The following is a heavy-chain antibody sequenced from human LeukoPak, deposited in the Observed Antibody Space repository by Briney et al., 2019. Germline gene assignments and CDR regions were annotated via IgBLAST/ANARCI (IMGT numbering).Heavy chain of an antibody. CDR2: IKSKTDGGTT. CDR1: GFTFSNAW. CDR3: TTAGFQWELLS. Sequence: GGSLRLSCAASGFTFSNAWMSWVRQAPGKGLEWVCRIKSKTDGGTTDYAAPVKRRFTISRDDSKNTLYLQMNSLKTEDTAVYYCTTAGFQWELLSWGQGTLVTVSS. D-gene: IGHD1-26*01. J-gene: IGHJ5*02. V-gene: IGHV3-15*01.